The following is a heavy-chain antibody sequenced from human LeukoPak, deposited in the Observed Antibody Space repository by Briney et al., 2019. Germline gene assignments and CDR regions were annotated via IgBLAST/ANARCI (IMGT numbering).Heavy chain of an antibody. D-gene: IGHD3-10*01. V-gene: IGHV3-21*04. CDR1: GFTFSSYN. J-gene: IGHJ3*02. CDR2: ISTSNNYI. CDR3: AKGKNALAGFGAFDI. Sequence: PGGSLRLSCVVSGFTFSSYNMNWVRQAPGKGLEWVSSISTSNNYIYYADSVTGRFTISRDNAKNSLYLQMNSLRAEDTAVYYCAKGKNALAGFGAFDIWGQGTMVTVSS.